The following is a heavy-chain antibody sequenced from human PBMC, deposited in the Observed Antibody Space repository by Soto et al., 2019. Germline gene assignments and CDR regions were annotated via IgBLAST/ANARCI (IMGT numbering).Heavy chain of an antibody. J-gene: IGHJ4*02. CDR2: INHSGST. V-gene: IGHV4-34*01. CDR3: ARLVDTAMATDY. CDR1: GGSFSGYY. D-gene: IGHD5-18*01. Sequence: SETLSLTCAVYGGSFSGYYWSWIRQPPGKGLEWIGEINHSGSTNYNPSLKSRVTISVDTSKNQFSLKLSSVTAADTAVYYCARLVDTAMATDYWGQGTLVTVSS.